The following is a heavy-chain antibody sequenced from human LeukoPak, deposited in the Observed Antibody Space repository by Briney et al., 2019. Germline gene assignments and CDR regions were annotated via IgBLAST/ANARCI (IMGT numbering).Heavy chain of an antibody. CDR3: AREGSTTVTSDLFDY. CDR1: GFTFSDYY. J-gene: IGHJ4*02. V-gene: IGHV3-11*01. CDR2: ISSSGSTI. D-gene: IGHD4-17*01. Sequence: GGSLRLSCAASGFTFSDYYMSWIRQAPGKGLEWVSYISSSGSTIYYADAVKSRFTISRDNAKNPLYLQMNSLRAEDTAVYYCAREGSTTVTSDLFDYWGQGTLVTVSS.